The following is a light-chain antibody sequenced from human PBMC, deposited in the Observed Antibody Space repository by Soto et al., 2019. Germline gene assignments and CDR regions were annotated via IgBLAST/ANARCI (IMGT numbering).Light chain of an antibody. CDR2: EVS. CDR1: SSDVGGYNY. V-gene: IGLV2-8*01. Sequence: HSALTQPPSASGSPGQSVTISCIGTSSDVGGYNYVSWYQQHPGKAPKLIISEVSKRPSGVPDRFSGSKSGNTASLTVSGLQAEDEADYFCSSYAGSNDLVFGGGTKLTVL. J-gene: IGLJ3*02. CDR3: SSYAGSNDLV.